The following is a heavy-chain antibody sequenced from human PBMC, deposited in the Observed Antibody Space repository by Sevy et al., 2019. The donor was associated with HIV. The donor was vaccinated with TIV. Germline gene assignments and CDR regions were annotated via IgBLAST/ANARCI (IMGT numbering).Heavy chain of an antibody. V-gene: IGHV3-30*18. CDR1: GFTFGTYD. CDR3: AKNRPPGGSLFSRHRMDV. Sequence: GGSLRLSCAASGFTFGTYDMHWVRQAPGKGLEWVALISSDGSYRYYADSVRGRFSMSRDNSKNTMYLQISGLLIEDTAVYYCAKNRPPGGSLFSRHRMDVWGRGTTVTVSS. CDR2: ISSDGSYR. J-gene: IGHJ6*02. D-gene: IGHD3-16*01.